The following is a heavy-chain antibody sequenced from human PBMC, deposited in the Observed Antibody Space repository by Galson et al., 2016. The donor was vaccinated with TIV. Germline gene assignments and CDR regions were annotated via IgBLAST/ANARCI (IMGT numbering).Heavy chain of an antibody. Sequence: SLRLSCAASGFTFSNFRMHWVRQVPGKGLVWVSRIKTDGSRTDYVDSVKGRFTISRDNVKNTVYLQMDSLRAEDTAVYYCRARGDSRAHDVFDFWGHGTMVTVSS. CDR2: IKTDGSRT. J-gene: IGHJ3*01. V-gene: IGHV3-74*01. D-gene: IGHD3-3*01. CDR3: RARGDSRAHDVFDF. CDR1: GFTFSNFR.